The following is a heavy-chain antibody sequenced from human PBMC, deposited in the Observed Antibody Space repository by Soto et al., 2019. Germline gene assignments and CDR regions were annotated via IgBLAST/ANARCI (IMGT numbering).Heavy chain of an antibody. CDR2: ISAYNGNT. V-gene: IGHV1-18*01. Sequence: ASVKVSCKASGYTFTSYGSSWVRQAPGQGLEWMGWISAYNGNTNYAQKLQGRVTMTTDTSTSTAYMELRSLRSDDTAVYYCARGREIGYCTNGVCPYYYYYYGMDDWGQGTTVTVSS. CDR3: ARGREIGYCTNGVCPYYYYYYGMDD. CDR1: GYTFTSYG. J-gene: IGHJ6*02. D-gene: IGHD2-8*01.